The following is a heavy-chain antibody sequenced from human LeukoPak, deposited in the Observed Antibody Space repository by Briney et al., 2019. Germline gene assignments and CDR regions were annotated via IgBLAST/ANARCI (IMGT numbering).Heavy chain of an antibody. CDR1: GFIVSTSY. Sequence: GSLRLSCAASGFIVSTSYMSWVRQPPGKGLEWIGSIYYSGSTYYNPSLKSRVTISVDTSKNQFSLKLSSVTAADTAVYYCARRGSYGTSYFDYWGQGTLVTVSS. V-gene: IGHV4-39*01. J-gene: IGHJ4*02. CDR2: IYYSGST. D-gene: IGHD1-26*01. CDR3: ARRGSYGTSYFDY.